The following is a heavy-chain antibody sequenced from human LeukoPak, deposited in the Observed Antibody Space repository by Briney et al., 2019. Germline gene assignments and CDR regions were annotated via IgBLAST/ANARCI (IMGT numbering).Heavy chain of an antibody. CDR3: ASNNVGATREFDY. V-gene: IGHV4-4*09. CDR1: GGSIGLYY. Sequence: SETLSLTCTVSGGSIGLYYWAWIRQPPGKGLEWIGYIFHTGSTNYNPSLKSRLTISVDTSRNQFSLKLSSVTAADTAVYYCASNNVGATREFDYWGQGTLVTVSS. J-gene: IGHJ4*02. CDR2: IFHTGST. D-gene: IGHD1-26*01.